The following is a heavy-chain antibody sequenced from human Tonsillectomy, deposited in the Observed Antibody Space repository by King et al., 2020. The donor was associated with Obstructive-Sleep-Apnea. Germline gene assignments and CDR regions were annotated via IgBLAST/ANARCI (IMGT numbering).Heavy chain of an antibody. CDR1: GFTFSNAW. D-gene: IGHD3-22*01. J-gene: IGHJ4*02. CDR2: IKSKTDGGTT. V-gene: IGHV3-15*01. Sequence: VQLVESGGGLVKPGGSLRLSCAASGFTFSNAWMSWVRQAPGKGLEWVGRIKSKTDGGTTDYAAPVKGRFTISRDDSKNTLYLQMNSLKTEDTAVYYCTTGSDYYDSSGYYYLFDYWGQGTLVTVSS. CDR3: TTGSDYYDSSGYYYLFDY.